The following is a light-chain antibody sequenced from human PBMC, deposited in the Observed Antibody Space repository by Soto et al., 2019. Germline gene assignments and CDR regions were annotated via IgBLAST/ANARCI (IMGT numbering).Light chain of an antibody. V-gene: IGLV2-23*02. CDR1: SSDVGSYNL. J-gene: IGLJ1*01. CDR3: CSYAGSSTFDYL. Sequence: QSALTQPASVSGSPGQSITISCTGTSSDVGSYNLVSWYQQHPGKAPKLMIYEVSKRPSGVSNRFSGSKSGNTASLTISGLQAEDEADYYCCSYAGSSTFDYLFGTGTKLTVL. CDR2: EVS.